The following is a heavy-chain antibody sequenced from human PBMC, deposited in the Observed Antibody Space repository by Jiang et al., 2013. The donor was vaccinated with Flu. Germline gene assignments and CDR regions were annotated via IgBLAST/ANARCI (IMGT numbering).Heavy chain of an antibody. V-gene: IGHV4-31*02. CDR3: AREILDGTYGMDV. J-gene: IGHJ6*02. D-gene: IGHD3/OR15-3a*01. Sequence: YXNPSLKSRVTISVDTSKNQFSLKLSSVTAADTAVYYCAREILDGTYGMDVWGQGTTVTVSS.